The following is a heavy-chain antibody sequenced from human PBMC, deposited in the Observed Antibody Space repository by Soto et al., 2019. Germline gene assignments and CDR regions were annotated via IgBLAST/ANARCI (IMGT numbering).Heavy chain of an antibody. J-gene: IGHJ4*02. D-gene: IGHD3-9*01. V-gene: IGHV3-30*04. CDR2: ISNDGSRD. CDR1: GFTFSNHA. CDR3: ARRLPHFGLLLVPFDY. Sequence: QVQLVESGGGVVQPGRSLTLSCVASGFTFSNHAIHWVRQAPGKRLEWVAVISNDGSRDYYADSVKGRFTMSRDNSKNTLYLQLNSVRLEDTAVYYWARRLPHFGLLLVPFDYWGQGTLVTVSS.